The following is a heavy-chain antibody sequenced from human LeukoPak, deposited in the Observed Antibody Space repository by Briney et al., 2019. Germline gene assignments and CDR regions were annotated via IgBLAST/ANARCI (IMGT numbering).Heavy chain of an antibody. CDR3: ARGPAGVTIFGVVPRLFDY. CDR1: GFTFSSYS. CDR2: ISSSSSYI. V-gene: IGHV3-21*01. Sequence: GSLRLSCAASGFTFSSYSMNWVRQAPGKGLEWVSSISSSSSYIYYADSVKGRFTISRDNAKNSLYLQMNSLRAEDTAVYYCARGPAGVTIFGVVPRLFDYRGQGTLVTVSS. D-gene: IGHD3-3*01. J-gene: IGHJ4*02.